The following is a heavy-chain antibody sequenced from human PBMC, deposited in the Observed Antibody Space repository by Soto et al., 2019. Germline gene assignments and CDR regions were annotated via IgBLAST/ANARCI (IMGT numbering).Heavy chain of an antibody. D-gene: IGHD3-16*01. J-gene: IGHJ5*02. CDR2: ISVRGSST. CDR1: GFTFTNSA. Sequence: PXGSLRLSGATSGFTFTNSAVSGVRQAPGKGLEWVSTISVRGSSTYYADSVKGRFTISRDDFRNTLYLQMKSLSAEDTALYYCAKSQSSGPGGCFDTWGQGTLVTVSS. V-gene: IGHV3-23*01. CDR3: AKSQSSGPGGCFDT.